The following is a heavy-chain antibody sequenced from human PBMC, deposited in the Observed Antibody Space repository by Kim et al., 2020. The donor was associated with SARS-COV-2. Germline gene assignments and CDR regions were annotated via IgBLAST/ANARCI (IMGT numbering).Heavy chain of an antibody. V-gene: IGHV3-74*01. CDR2: IHSDFIIT. D-gene: IGHD3-22*01. Sequence: GGSLRLSCAASLFTLINYLINFFLQTPLYFLFFFSLIHSDFIITYYVYSLKFLFTISIDNAKNTLYLQMNSLRPEDTAVYYCARAGDHDISGYYGFFHHWGQGALVTVSS. CDR1: LFTLINYL. J-gene: IGHJ1*01. CDR3: ARAGDHDISGYYGFFHH.